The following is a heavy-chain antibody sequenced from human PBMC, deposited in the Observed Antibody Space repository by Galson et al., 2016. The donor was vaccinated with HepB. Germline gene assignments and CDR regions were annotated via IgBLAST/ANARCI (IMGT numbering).Heavy chain of an antibody. D-gene: IGHD4-17*01. CDR2: TYYRSKWYD. CDR1: GDSVFSNNAA. V-gene: IGHV6-1*01. Sequence: CAISGDSVFSNNAAWNWIRQSPSRGLEWLGRTYYRSKWYDDYAVSVRGRMTVKPDTSRNQISLQLTSVTPEDTAVYYCTRGGRGTTLSLFDSWGQGTLVTVSS. J-gene: IGHJ4*02. CDR3: TRGGRGTTLSLFDS.